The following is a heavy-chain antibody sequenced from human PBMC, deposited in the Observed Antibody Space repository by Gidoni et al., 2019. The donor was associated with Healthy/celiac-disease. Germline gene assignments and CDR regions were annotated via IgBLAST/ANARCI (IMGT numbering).Heavy chain of an antibody. CDR3: ALEWLSSHYYYGMDV. Sequence: QVQLQQWGAGLLKPSETQSLTCAVYGGSFSVYYWSWIRQPPGKGLEWIGEINHSGSTNYNPSLKSRVTISVDTSKNQFSLKLSSVTAADTAVYYCALEWLSSHYYYGMDVWGQGTTVTVSS. D-gene: IGHD3-3*01. V-gene: IGHV4-34*01. CDR1: GGSFSVYY. J-gene: IGHJ6*02. CDR2: INHSGST.